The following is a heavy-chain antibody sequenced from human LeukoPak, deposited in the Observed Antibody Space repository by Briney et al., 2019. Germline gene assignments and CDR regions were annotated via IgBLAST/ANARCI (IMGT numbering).Heavy chain of an antibody. Sequence: GGSLRLSCAARVFTFNNARVSCVRQAPGKGLEWVALINQGGGDKYYVDSVKGRFTISRDNDKKSLFLQMNSRRVEDSGIYFCVSETGDRTVYYCGQGTLVTVSS. CDR1: VFTFNNAR. J-gene: IGHJ4*02. V-gene: IGHV3-7*05. CDR3: VSETGDRTVYY. CDR2: INQGGGDK. D-gene: IGHD1-26*01.